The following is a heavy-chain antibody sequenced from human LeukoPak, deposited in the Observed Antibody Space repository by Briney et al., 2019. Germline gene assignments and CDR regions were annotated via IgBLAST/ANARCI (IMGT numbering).Heavy chain of an antibody. CDR3: ARSWLAAGGSANYWFDP. J-gene: IGHJ5*02. D-gene: IGHD3-10*01. CDR2: ISAYNGNT. CDR1: GYTFTSYG. V-gene: IGHV1-18*01. Sequence: ASVTVSCKASGYTFTSYGISWVRQAPGQGLEWMGWISAYNGNTNYAQKLQGRVTMTTDTSTSTAYMELRSPRSDDTAVYYCARSWLAAGGSANYWFDPWGQGTLVTVSS.